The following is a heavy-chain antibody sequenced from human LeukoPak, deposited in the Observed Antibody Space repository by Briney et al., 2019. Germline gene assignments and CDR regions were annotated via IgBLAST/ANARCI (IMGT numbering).Heavy chain of an antibody. CDR2: IKQDGSEK. Sequence: GGSLRLSCAASGFTFSSYWMSWVRQAPGKGLEWVANIKQDGSEKYYVDSVKGRFTISRDNSKNTLYLQMNSLRAEDTTVYYCARVLLPLYGMDVWGQGTTVTVSS. J-gene: IGHJ6*02. CDR3: ARVLLPLYGMDV. CDR1: GFTFSSYW. V-gene: IGHV3-7*01. D-gene: IGHD3-22*01.